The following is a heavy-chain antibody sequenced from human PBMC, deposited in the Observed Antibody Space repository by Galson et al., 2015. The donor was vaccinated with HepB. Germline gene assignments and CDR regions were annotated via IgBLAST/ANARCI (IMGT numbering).Heavy chain of an antibody. CDR2: IWYNGSNK. D-gene: IGHD6-19*01. CDR1: GFIFSSYG. CDR3: ARDPAGPHAFDI. J-gene: IGHJ3*02. Sequence: SLRLSCAASGFIFSSYGMHWVRQAPGKGLEWVAVIWYNGSNKYYADPVKGRFTISRDNSRNTLYLQMNSLRAEDTAVYYCARDPAGPHAFDIWGQGTMVTVSS. V-gene: IGHV3-33*08.